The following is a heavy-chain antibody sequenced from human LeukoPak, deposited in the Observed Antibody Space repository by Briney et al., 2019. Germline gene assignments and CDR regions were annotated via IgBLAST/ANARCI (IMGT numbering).Heavy chain of an antibody. CDR2: IKRKSDGGTT. CDR1: GLTFSNAW. D-gene: IGHD2-21*02. CDR3: ARGAYSGDWYSDY. Sequence: PGGSLRLSCAASGLTFSNAWMSWVRQAPGKGLEWVGRIKRKSDGGTTDYAAPVKGRFTISRDNAKNSLYLQMSSLRPEDTAVYYCARGAYSGDWYSDYWGQGTLVTVSS. V-gene: IGHV3-15*01. J-gene: IGHJ4*02.